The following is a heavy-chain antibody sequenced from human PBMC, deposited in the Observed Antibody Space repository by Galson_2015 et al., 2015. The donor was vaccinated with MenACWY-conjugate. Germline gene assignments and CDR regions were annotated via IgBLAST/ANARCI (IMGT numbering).Heavy chain of an antibody. CDR3: ERGALWFGELDF. V-gene: IGHV1-69*06. J-gene: IGHJ6*04. CDR1: GGTFSSYA. Sequence: SVKVSGKASGGTFSSYAISWVRQAPGQGLEWMGGIIPIFGTAKYAQKFQGRVTITADKSTSSAYMELSSLRYEDTAVYYCERGALWFGELDFWGKGTTVTVSS. D-gene: IGHD3-10*01. CDR2: IIPIFGTA.